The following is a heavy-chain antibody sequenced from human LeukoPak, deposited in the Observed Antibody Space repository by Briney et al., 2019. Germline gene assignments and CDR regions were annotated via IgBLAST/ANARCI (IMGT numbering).Heavy chain of an antibody. CDR2: MNPNSGNT. CDR3: ATVSVGAAFDP. V-gene: IGHV1-8*01. D-gene: IGHD1-26*01. J-gene: IGHJ5*02. Sequence: ASVKVSCKASGYTFTSYDINWVRQATGQGLEWMGWMNPNSGNTGYAQKFQGRVTMTEDTSTDTAYMELSSLRSEDTAVYYCATVSVGAAFDPWGQGTLVTVSS. CDR1: GYTFTSYD.